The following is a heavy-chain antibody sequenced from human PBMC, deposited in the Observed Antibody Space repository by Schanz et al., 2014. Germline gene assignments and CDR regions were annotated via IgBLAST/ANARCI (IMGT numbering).Heavy chain of an antibody. J-gene: IGHJ4*02. CDR2: FDLEQGQT. CDR1: GYRVRDVS. Sequence: QVDLIQTGAEVVKPAASVKVSCKVSGYRVRDVSIHWVRAVPGRGLQWLGGFDLEQGQTIYAHEFQGRVIMTEDTSTDTAYLELSSLTSDDTAVYYCTFPTGPFYGSGSCFNYWGPGTLVTVSS. CDR3: TFPTGPFYGSGSCFNY. V-gene: IGHV1-24*01. D-gene: IGHD3-10*01.